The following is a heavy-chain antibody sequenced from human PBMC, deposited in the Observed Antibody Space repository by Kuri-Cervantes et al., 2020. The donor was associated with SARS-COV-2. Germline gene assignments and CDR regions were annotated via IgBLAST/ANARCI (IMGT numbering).Heavy chain of an antibody. CDR3: ARLGYGDYVGS. CDR1: GGSVTSGGYH. CDR2: IYYSGST. D-gene: IGHD4-17*01. J-gene: IGHJ4*02. V-gene: IGHV4-61*08. Sequence: SETRSLTCTLLGGSVTSGGYHWSWIRQPPGKGLEWIGYIYYSGSTNYNPSLKSRVTISVDTSKNQFSLKLSSVTAADTAVHYCARLGYGDYVGSWGQGTLVTVSS.